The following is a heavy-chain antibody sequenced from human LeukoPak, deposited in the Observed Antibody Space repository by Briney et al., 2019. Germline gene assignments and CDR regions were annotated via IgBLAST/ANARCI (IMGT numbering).Heavy chain of an antibody. D-gene: IGHD1-26*01. J-gene: IGHJ4*02. CDR1: EYSFATYW. V-gene: IGHV5-51*01. Sequence: GESLKISCQGSEYSFATYWIAWSRQMPGKGLEWMGIIYPSDSDTRYSPSFQGQVTISADKSIKTAYLQWSSLKASDTAMYYCARPLQGIVGATGFDYWGQGTLVTVSS. CDR2: IYPSDSDT. CDR3: ARPLQGIVGATGFDY.